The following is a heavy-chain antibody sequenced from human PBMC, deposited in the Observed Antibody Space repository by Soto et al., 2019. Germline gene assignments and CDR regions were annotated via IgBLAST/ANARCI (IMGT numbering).Heavy chain of an antibody. D-gene: IGHD1-26*01. CDR1: GGTFSSYA. J-gene: IGHJ4*02. CDR2: IIPIFGTA. CDR3: ARALGDYSGSYLDYFDY. Sequence: ASVKVSCKASGGTFSSYAISWVRQAPGQGLEWMGGIIPIFGTANYAQKFQGRVTITADESTSTAYMELSSLRSEDTAVYYCARALGDYSGSYLDYFDYWGQGTLVTVSS. V-gene: IGHV1-69*13.